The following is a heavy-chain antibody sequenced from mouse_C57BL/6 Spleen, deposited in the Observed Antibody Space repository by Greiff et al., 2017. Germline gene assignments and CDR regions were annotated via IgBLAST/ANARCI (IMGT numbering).Heavy chain of an antibody. V-gene: IGHV1-26*01. CDR3: ARGGDWYFDV. J-gene: IGHJ1*03. Sequence: VQLQQSGPELVKPGASVKISCKASGYTFTDYYMNWVKQSHGKSLEWIGDINPNNGGTSYNQKFKGKATLTVDKSSSTAYMELRSLTSEDSAVYYCARGGDWYFDVWGTGTTVTVSS. CDR2: INPNNGGT. CDR1: GYTFTDYY.